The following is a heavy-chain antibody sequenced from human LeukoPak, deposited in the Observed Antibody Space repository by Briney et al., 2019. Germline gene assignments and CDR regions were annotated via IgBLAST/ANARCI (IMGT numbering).Heavy chain of an antibody. D-gene: IGHD2-2*01. Sequence: PGGSLRLSCAASGFTFSSYAMSWVRQAPGKGLEWVSAISGSGGSTYYADSVKGRFTISRDNSKNTLYLQMNSLRAEDTAVYYCAKVMDPIVVVPAAIGYWGQGTLVTVSS. J-gene: IGHJ4*02. CDR3: AKVMDPIVVVPAAIGY. CDR1: GFTFSSYA. V-gene: IGHV3-23*01. CDR2: ISGSGGST.